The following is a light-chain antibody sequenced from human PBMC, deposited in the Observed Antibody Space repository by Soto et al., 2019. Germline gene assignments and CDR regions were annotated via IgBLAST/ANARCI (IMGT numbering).Light chain of an antibody. CDR3: QQYGSSPGT. J-gene: IGKJ1*01. V-gene: IGKV3-20*01. CDR2: GAS. CDR1: QSVSSSY. Sequence: EIVLTQSPGTLSLSPGERATLSCRASQSVSSSYLAWYQQKPGQAPRLLIYGASSRATGIPDRFSGSGSGTDFTLTISSLEPEDCAVYYCQQYGSSPGTFGQGTKVEIK.